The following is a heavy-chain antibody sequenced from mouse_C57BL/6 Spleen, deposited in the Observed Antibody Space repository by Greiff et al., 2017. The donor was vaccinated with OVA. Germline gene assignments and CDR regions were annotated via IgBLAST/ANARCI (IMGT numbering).Heavy chain of an antibody. J-gene: IGHJ3*01. Sequence: QVQLQQPGAELVMPGASVKLSCKASGYTFTSYWMHWVKQRPGQGLEWIGEIDPSDSYTNYNQKFKGKSTLTVDKSSSTAYMQLSSLTSEDSAVYYCARGRTPGRFAVWGKGTLVTVS. V-gene: IGHV1-69*01. CDR2: IDPSDSYT. CDR3: ARGRTPGRFAV. D-gene: IGHD1-1*01. CDR1: GYTFTSYW.